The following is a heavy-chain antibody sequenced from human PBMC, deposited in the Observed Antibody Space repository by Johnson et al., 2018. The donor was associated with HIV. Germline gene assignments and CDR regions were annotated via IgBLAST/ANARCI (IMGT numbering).Heavy chain of an antibody. V-gene: IGHV3-7*05. D-gene: IGHD5/OR15-5a*01. CDR3: ARDVYAGAHEN. Sequence: MLLVESGGGLVQPGGSLKLSCAASRSSFSTYWMAWVRQAPGKRLEWLTNIRQDGNEINSADSVKGRFTISRDNAKNSLYLQMNSLRAEDTAVYYCARDVYAGAHENWGQGTRVTVSS. CDR1: RSSFSTYW. J-gene: IGHJ3*01. CDR2: IRQDGNEI.